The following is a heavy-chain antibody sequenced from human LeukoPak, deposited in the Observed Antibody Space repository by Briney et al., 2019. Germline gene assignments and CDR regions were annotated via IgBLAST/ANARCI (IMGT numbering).Heavy chain of an antibody. CDR1: GGSISSSSYY. D-gene: IGHD3-16*02. CDR3: ARGSPITYDYVWGSYRYKSLDY. V-gene: IGHV4-39*07. CDR2: INHGGST. Sequence: SETLSLTCTVSGGSISSSSYYWGWIRQPPGKGLEWIGEINHGGSTNYNPSLESRLTISIDTSKNQFSLKLISVTAADTAVYYCARGSPITYDYVWGSYRYKSLDYWGQGTLVTVSS. J-gene: IGHJ4*02.